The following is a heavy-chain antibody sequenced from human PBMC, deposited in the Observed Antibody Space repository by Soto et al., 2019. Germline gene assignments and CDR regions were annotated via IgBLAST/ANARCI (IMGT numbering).Heavy chain of an antibody. CDR1: GGSFSGYY. D-gene: IGHD1-26*01. Sequence: SETLSLTCAVYGGSFSGYYWSWIRQPPGKGLEWIGEINHSGSTNYNPSLKSRVTISVDTSKNQFSLKLSSVTAADTAVYYCARSRGPTNFDYWGQGTLVTVSS. CDR3: ARSRGPTNFDY. V-gene: IGHV4-34*01. J-gene: IGHJ4*02. CDR2: INHSGST.